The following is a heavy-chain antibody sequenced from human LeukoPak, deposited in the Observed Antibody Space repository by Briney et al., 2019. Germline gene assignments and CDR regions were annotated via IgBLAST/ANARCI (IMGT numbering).Heavy chain of an antibody. D-gene: IGHD3-3*01. CDR1: GGSISSSSYY. J-gene: IGHJ5*02. CDR2: IYYSGST. V-gene: IGHV4-39*01. CDR3: ARHRWYYDFWSGYTDLNWFDP. Sequence: SETLSLTCTVSGGSISSSSYYWGWIRQPPGKGLEWIGSIYYSGSTYYNPSLKSRVTIPVDTSKNQFSLKLSSVTAADTAVYYCARHRWYYDFWSGYTDLNWFDPWGQGTLVTVSS.